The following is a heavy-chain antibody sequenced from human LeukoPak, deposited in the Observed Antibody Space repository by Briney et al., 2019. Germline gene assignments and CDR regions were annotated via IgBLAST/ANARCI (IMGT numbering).Heavy chain of an antibody. CDR1: GGSISSGYY. CDR2: IYHGGST. J-gene: IGHJ4*02. V-gene: IGHV4-38-2*02. D-gene: IGHD2-2*01. Sequence: SQTLSLTCTVSGGSISSGYYWGWIRQPPGKGLEWIGSIYHGGSTYYNPSLKSRVTILVDTSKNQFALKLSSVTAADTAVYYCARHGIECSSTNCYWATVRYWGQGTLVTVSS. CDR3: ARHGIECSSTNCYWATVRY.